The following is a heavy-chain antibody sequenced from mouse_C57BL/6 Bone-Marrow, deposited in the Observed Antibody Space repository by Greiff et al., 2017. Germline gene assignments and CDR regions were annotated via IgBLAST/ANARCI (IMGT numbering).Heavy chain of an antibody. Sequence: QVQLQQSGAELVKPGASVTLSCKASGYTFTSYWMHWVKQRPGQGLEWIGMIHPDSGSTYYNEKFKRTATLTVEKSSSTAYMHSSSLTSEDSAFYYCARRRIITTVGATDYWGQGTTLTVSS. J-gene: IGHJ2*01. V-gene: IGHV1-64*01. CDR3: ARRRIITTVGATDY. CDR1: GYTFTSYW. CDR2: IHPDSGST. D-gene: IGHD1-1*01.